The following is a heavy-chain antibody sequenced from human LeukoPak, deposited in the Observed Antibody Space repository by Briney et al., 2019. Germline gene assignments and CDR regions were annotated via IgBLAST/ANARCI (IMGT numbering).Heavy chain of an antibody. Sequence: PSETLSLTCTVSGGSISDYSWSWIRQPPGKGLEWIGSIYYSGSTYYNPSLKSRVTISVDTSKNQFSLKLSSVTAADTAVYYCARGSLVGARGNWFDPWGQGTLVTVSS. CDR1: GGSISDYS. V-gene: IGHV4-59*12. J-gene: IGHJ5*02. CDR2: IYYSGST. D-gene: IGHD1-26*01. CDR3: ARGSLVGARGNWFDP.